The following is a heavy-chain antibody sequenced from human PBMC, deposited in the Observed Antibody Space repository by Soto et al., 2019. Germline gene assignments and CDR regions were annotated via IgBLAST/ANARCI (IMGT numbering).Heavy chain of an antibody. CDR1: GASVSSSHY. J-gene: IGHJ4*02. CDR2: VSSSGSP. V-gene: IGHV4-39*01. Sequence: QLQLQESGPGLVKSSETLSLTCSVSGASVSSSHYWGWIRQPPGKGLEWIGSVSSSGSPYYSPSFKSRITISVDTSNNQFSLMVRSVTATDTTVYFCARHYNTGAFFDYWGQGKLVTVSS. D-gene: IGHD1-20*01. CDR3: ARHYNTGAFFDY.